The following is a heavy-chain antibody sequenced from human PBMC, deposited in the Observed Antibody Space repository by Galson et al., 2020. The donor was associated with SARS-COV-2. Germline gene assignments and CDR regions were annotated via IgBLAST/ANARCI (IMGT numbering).Heavy chain of an antibody. J-gene: IGHJ4*02. CDR2: IENTGST. CDR1: GGSIGRGGYY. V-gene: IGHV4-31*03. D-gene: IGHD1-26*01. CDR3: VRESRILAAGSPFT. Sequence: ASETLSLTCTVSGGSIGRGGYYWTWIRQHPGKGLEWIAYIENTGSTYSNPSLRSRVSISIDTSKNQFSLRLTSVTGADTAVYYCVRESRILAAGSPFTWSQGTLVTVSS.